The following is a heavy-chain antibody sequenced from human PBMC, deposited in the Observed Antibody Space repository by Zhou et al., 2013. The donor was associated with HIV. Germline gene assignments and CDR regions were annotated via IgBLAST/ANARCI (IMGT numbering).Heavy chain of an antibody. CDR2: FNPFADLP. Sequence: QVQLVQSGTEVKKPGSSVKVSCKHSGGTVNTYPINWVRQAPGQGLEWMGRFNPFADLPTYTRTFQGRVTITADRETDTTYMEVSSLTSDDTAVYYCARGRSATAPETDNWFDIWGQGTLVIVSS. D-gene: IGHD2-15*01. CDR1: GGTVNTYP. CDR3: ARGRSATAPETDNWFDI. J-gene: IGHJ5*02. V-gene: IGHV1-69*04.